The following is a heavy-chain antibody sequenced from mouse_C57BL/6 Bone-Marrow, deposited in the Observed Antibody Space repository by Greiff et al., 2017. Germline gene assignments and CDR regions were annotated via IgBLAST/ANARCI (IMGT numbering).Heavy chain of an antibody. D-gene: IGHD2-4*01. CDR3: ARYGRYDYDMAY. V-gene: IGHV7-3*01. CDR1: GFTFTDYY. J-gene: IGHJ3*01. Sequence: EVHLVESGGGLVQPGGSLSLSCAASGFTFTDYYMSWVRQPPGKALEWLGFIRNKANGYTTEYSASVKGRFTISRDNSQSILYLQMNALRTEDSATYYCARYGRYDYDMAYWGQGTLVTVSA. CDR2: IRNKANGYTT.